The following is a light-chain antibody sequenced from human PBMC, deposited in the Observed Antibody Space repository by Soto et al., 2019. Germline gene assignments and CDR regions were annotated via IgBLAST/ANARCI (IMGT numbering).Light chain of an antibody. V-gene: IGLV7-46*01. CDR1: TGAVTSGHY. J-gene: IGLJ2*01. CDR3: LLSYTCTEGVI. CDR2: DTS. Sequence: QAVVTQEPSLTVSPGGTVTLTCGSSTGAVTSGHYPYWFQQKPGQAPRTLIYDTSNKHSWTPARFSGSLLGGKAALTLSGAQPEDEAEYYCLLSYTCTEGVIFGGGTKLTVL.